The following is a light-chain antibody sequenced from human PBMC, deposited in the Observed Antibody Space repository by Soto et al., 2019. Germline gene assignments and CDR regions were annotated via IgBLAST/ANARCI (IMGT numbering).Light chain of an antibody. Sequence: EFVLTQSPGTLSLSPGERATLSCRGSQSVSSSKLAWYQQKPGQAPRLLIYAASSRATGIPDRFSGSGSGTDFTLTISRLEPEDFAVYYCQQYGSSPRTFGQGTKVDIK. J-gene: IGKJ1*01. CDR2: AAS. V-gene: IGKV3-20*01. CDR1: QSVSSSK. CDR3: QQYGSSPRT.